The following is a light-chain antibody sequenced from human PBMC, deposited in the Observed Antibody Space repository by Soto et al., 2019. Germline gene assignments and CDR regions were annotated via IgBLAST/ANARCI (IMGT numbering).Light chain of an antibody. CDR2: GAS. CDR3: QQDSSWPLT. V-gene: IGKV3-15*01. J-gene: IGKJ4*01. CDR1: QDILSS. Sequence: EIVMTQSPATLSVSPGERVTLYCRASQDILSSLAWYQQKPGQAPRLLIYGASIRATGVPATFSGSGSGTEFTLSISSLQSEHLGVYYCQQDSSWPLTFGGGTKVEIK.